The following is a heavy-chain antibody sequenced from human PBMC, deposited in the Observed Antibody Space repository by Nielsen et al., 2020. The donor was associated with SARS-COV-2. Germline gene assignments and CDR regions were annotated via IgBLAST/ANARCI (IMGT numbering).Heavy chain of an antibody. CDR3: ARQQDGYCSGGSCYETKYFDY. D-gene: IGHD2-15*01. J-gene: IGHJ4*02. V-gene: IGHV4-39*01. CDR1: GGSISSYY. Sequence: SETLSLTCTVSGGSISSYYWSWIRQPPGKGLEWIGSIYYSGSTYYNPSLKSRVTISVDTSKNQFSLKLSSVTAADTAVYYCARQQDGYCSGGSCYETKYFDYWGQGTLVTVSS. CDR2: IYYSGST.